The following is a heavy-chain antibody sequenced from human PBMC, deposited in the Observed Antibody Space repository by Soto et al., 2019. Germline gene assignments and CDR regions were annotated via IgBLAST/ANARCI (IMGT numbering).Heavy chain of an antibody. V-gene: IGHV4-39*01. Sequence: QLQLQESGPGLVKPSETLSLTCTVSGGSISSSSYYWAWIHQPPGKGLDWIGTIYYSGSTYYNPSLKRRVTISVDTSKNQFSLKLTSVSAADTAVYYCARGGSCSGGSCYSDYHYYYMEVWGKGTTVTVSS. CDR1: GGSISSSSYY. CDR3: ARGGSCSGGSCYSDYHYYYMEV. CDR2: IYYSGST. D-gene: IGHD2-15*01. J-gene: IGHJ6*03.